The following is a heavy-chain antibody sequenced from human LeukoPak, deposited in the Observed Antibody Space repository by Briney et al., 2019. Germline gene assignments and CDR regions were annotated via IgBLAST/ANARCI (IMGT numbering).Heavy chain of an antibody. V-gene: IGHV1-2*02. Sequence: ASVKVSCKASGYTFTGYYMRWVRQAPGQGLEWMGWINPNSGGTNYAQKFQGRVTMTRDTSISTAYMELSRLRSDDTAVYYCARGGYYGSGRRIDYWGQGTLVTVSS. CDR1: GYTFTGYY. J-gene: IGHJ4*02. CDR2: INPNSGGT. CDR3: ARGGYYGSGRRIDY. D-gene: IGHD3-10*01.